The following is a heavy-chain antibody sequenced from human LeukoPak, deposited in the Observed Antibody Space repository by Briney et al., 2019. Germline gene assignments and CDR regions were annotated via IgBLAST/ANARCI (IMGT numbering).Heavy chain of an antibody. V-gene: IGHV4-59*01. CDR2: IYYSGST. J-gene: IGHJ4*02. D-gene: IGHD3-3*01. CDR1: GGSISSYY. CDR3: AREGFWSGSFDY. Sequence: SETLSLTCTVSGGSISSYYWSWIRQPPGKGLEGIGYIYYSGSTNYNPSLKSRVTISVDTSKNQFSLKLSSVTAADTAVYYCAREGFWSGSFDYWGQGTLVTVSS.